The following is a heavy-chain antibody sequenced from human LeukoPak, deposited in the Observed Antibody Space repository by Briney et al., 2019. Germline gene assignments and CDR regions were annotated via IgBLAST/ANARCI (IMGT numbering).Heavy chain of an antibody. CDR2: ITSNGGST. V-gene: IGHV3-64*01. CDR1: GIAFSSYP. Sequence: PGGSLRLSCEASGIAFSSYPMYWVRQAPGKGLEYVSAITSNGGSTYYVNSVKGRFTISRDNSKSTLYLQMDSLIAENMVVYFCARSQGGYCDYWGQGTLVTVSS. CDR3: ARSQGGYCDY. J-gene: IGHJ4*02.